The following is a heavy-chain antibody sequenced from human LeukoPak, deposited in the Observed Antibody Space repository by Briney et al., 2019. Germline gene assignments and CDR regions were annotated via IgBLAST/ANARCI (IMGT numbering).Heavy chain of an antibody. V-gene: IGHV4-30-4*08. J-gene: IGHJ3*02. Sequence: PSETLSLTCTVSGGSISSGDYYWSWIRQPPGKGLEWIGYIYYSGSTYYNPSLKSRVTISVDTSKNQFSLKLSSVTAADTAVYYCARHHGETGDAFDIWGQGTMVTVSS. CDR1: GGSISSGDYY. D-gene: IGHD1-1*01. CDR3: ARHHGETGDAFDI. CDR2: IYYSGST.